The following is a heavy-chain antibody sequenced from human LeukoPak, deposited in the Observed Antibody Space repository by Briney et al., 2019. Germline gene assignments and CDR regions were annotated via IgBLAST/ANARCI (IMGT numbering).Heavy chain of an antibody. D-gene: IGHD5-24*01. CDR1: SGSFSGYY. Sequence: SETLSLTCAVYSGSFSGYYWSWIRQPPGKGLEWIGEINHSGSTNYNPSLKSRVTISVDTSKNQFSLKLSSVTAADTAVYYCARGEGRDGYNYWYWGQGTLVTVPS. CDR2: INHSGST. V-gene: IGHV4-34*01. CDR3: ARGEGRDGYNYWY. J-gene: IGHJ4*02.